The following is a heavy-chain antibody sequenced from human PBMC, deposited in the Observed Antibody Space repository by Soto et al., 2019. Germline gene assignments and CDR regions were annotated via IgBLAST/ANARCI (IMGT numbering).Heavy chain of an antibody. Sequence: EVQLVESGGGLVQPGGSLRLSCAASGFTFSLYSMSWVRQAPGKGLEWVSYISRSSTGIHYADSVKGRFTISRDDATDSMHLQMKGLREGDTAVYYCARAVTWGLDVGGKGTTVSISS. CDR3: ARAVTWGLDV. D-gene: IGHD3-10*01. V-gene: IGHV3-48*02. CDR1: GFTFSLYS. J-gene: IGHJ6*04. CDR2: ISRSSTGI.